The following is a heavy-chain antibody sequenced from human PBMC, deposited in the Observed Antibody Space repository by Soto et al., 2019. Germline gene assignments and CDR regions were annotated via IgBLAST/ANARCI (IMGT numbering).Heavy chain of an antibody. CDR1: GFTFSSYA. Sequence: QVQLVESGGGVVQPGRSLRLSCAASGFTFSSYAMHWVRQAPGKGLEWVAVISYDGSNKYYADSVKGRFTISRDNSKNTLYLQINSLRAEDTAVYYCARDRVGLEWLLPEGMDVWGQGTTVTVSS. V-gene: IGHV3-30-3*01. D-gene: IGHD3-3*01. J-gene: IGHJ6*02. CDR3: ARDRVGLEWLLPEGMDV. CDR2: ISYDGSNK.